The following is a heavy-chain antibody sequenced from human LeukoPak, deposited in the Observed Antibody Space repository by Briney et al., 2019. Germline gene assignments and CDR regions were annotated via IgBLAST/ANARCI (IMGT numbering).Heavy chain of an antibody. Sequence: GGSLRLSCAASGFTFSSYAMHWVRQAPGKGLEWVAAISYDGSNKYYADSVKGRFTISRDNYKNTLYLQVNSLRAEDTAVYYCAKGQGDQQLVRYYFCDGMDVWGQGTTVIVSS. CDR3: AKGQGDQQLVRYYFCDGMDV. CDR2: ISYDGSNK. D-gene: IGHD6-13*01. CDR1: GFTFSSYA. J-gene: IGHJ6*02. V-gene: IGHV3-30*04.